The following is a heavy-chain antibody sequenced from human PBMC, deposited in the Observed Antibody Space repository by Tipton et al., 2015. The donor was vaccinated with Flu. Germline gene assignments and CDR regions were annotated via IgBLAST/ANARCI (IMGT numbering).Heavy chain of an antibody. CDR1: GGSISTGGYS. CDR3: ARLHPVTTFAFDI. CDR2: IYPSGHA. D-gene: IGHD4-17*01. Sequence: GLVKPSQTLSLTCAVSGGSISTGGYSWSWIRQPPGKGLEWIGYIYPSGHAYYNPSLKSRVTMSVDMSKNQFSLKLSSLTAADTAVYYCARLHPVTTFAFDIWGRGTMVTVSS. V-gene: IGHV4-30-2*01. J-gene: IGHJ3*02.